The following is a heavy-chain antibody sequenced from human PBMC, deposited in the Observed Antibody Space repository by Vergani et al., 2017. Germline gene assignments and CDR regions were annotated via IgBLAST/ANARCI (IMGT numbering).Heavy chain of an antibody. V-gene: IGHV1-18*04. CDR1: GYTFISYG. CDR2: ISAYNDNT. Sequence: QVQLVQSGAEVKKPGSSVKVSCKASGYTFISYGISWVRQAPGQGLEWMGWISAYNDNTNYAQKFQGRVTMTTDTSTNTAYMELRSLRSDDTAVYYCARDGAAVAGLLFDYWGQGTLLTVSS. D-gene: IGHD6-19*01. CDR3: ARDGAAVAGLLFDY. J-gene: IGHJ4*02.